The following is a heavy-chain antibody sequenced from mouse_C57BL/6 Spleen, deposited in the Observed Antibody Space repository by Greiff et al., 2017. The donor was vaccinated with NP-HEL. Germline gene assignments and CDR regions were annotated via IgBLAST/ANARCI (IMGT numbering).Heavy chain of an antibody. J-gene: IGHJ4*01. Sequence: VHLVESGGGLVKPGGSLKLSCAASGFTFSSYAMSWVRQTPEKRLEWVATISDGGSYTYYPDNVKGRFTISRDNAKNNLYLQMSHLKSEDTAMYYCARDSNPLPMDYWGQGTSVTVSS. CDR3: ARDSNPLPMDY. D-gene: IGHD2-5*01. V-gene: IGHV5-4*01. CDR2: ISDGGSYT. CDR1: GFTFSSYA.